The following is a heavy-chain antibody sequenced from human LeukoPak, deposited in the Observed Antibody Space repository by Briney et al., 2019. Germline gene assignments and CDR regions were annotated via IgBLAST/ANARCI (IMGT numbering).Heavy chain of an antibody. V-gene: IGHV4-59*12. CDR1: GGSFSGYY. Sequence: KSSETLSLTCAVYGGSFSGYYWSWIRQPPGKGLEWIGYIYYSGSTYYNPSLKSRVTISVDTSKNQFSLKLSSVTAADTAVYYCARGTITMIPGNWGQGTLVTVSS. D-gene: IGHD3-22*01. J-gene: IGHJ4*02. CDR3: ARGTITMIPGN. CDR2: IYYSGST.